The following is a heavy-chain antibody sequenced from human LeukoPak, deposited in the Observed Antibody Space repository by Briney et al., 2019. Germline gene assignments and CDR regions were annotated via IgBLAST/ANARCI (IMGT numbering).Heavy chain of an antibody. CDR3: TSCGGDCYSGFDY. CDR1: GFNFSGSA. D-gene: IGHD2-21*02. CDR2: IRSKANSYAT. J-gene: IGHJ4*02. V-gene: IGHV3-73*01. Sequence: GGSLRLSCAASGFNFSGSAMRWVRQASGKGPEWLGRIRSKANSYATAYAASVKGRFTISRDDSKNTAYLQMNSLKTEDTAVYYCTSCGGDCYSGFDYWGQGTLVTVSS.